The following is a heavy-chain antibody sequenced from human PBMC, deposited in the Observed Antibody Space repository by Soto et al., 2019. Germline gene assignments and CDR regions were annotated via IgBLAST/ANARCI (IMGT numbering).Heavy chain of an antibody. D-gene: IGHD1-1*01. V-gene: IGHV3-30-3*01. J-gene: IGHJ5*02. Sequence: QVQLVESGGGVVQPGRSLRLSCVASGFNFDNFVMHWVRQAPGKGLEWVAVIAYDGSHTYYADSVKGRFSISRDSFKKTLFLEMNSLRPDDTAVYYCARDSRNPSAGWLDPWGQGTLVSVSS. CDR3: ARDSRNPSAGWLDP. CDR1: GFNFDNFV. CDR2: IAYDGSHT.